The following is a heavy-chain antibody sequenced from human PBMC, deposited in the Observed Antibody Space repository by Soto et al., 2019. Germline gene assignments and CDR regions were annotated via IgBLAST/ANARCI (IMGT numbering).Heavy chain of an antibody. V-gene: IGHV1-8*01. CDR1: GYTFTTYD. Sequence: ASVKVSCKASGYTFTTYDIHWVRQAPGQGLEWMGWMDPNSGGTGYAQNFQGRITMTRNISINTAHMELSSLRSEDTAVYYCARERKFDFWRKGLDVWGQGTTVTVSS. CDR2: MDPNSGGT. D-gene: IGHD3-3*01. CDR3: ARERKFDFWRKGLDV. J-gene: IGHJ6*02.